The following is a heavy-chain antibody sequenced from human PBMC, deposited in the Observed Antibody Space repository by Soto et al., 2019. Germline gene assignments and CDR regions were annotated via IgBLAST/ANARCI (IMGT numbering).Heavy chain of an antibody. CDR1: GFTFSNAW. Sequence: GGSLRLSCAASGFTFSNAWMNWVRQAPGKGLEWVGRIKSKTDGGTTDYAAPVKGRFTISRDDSKNTLYLQMNSLKTEDTAVYYCTTVTAAAGTSYYYYYYGMDVWGQGTTVTVSS. V-gene: IGHV3-15*07. D-gene: IGHD6-13*01. CDR2: IKSKTDGGTT. J-gene: IGHJ6*02. CDR3: TTVTAAAGTSYYYYYYGMDV.